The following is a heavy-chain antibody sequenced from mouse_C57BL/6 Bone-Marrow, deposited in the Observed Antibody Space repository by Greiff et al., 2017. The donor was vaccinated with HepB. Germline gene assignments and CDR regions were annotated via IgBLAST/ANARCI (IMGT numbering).Heavy chain of an antibody. Sequence: QVQLKQSGAELVRPGASVTLSCKASGYTFTDYDMHWVKQTPVHGLEWIGAIDPETGGTAYNQKFKGRAILTADKSSSTAYMELRSLTSEDSAVYYCTRWAVVVDDWGQGTTLTVSS. D-gene: IGHD1-1*01. J-gene: IGHJ2*01. CDR3: TRWAVVVDD. CDR2: IDPETGGT. V-gene: IGHV1-15*01. CDR1: GYTFTDYD.